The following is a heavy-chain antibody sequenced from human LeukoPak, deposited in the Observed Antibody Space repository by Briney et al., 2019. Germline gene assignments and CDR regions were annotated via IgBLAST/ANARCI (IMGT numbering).Heavy chain of an antibody. J-gene: IGHJ4*02. CDR2: IRGKANSYAT. CDR1: GFTFSGSA. D-gene: IGHD2-15*01. CDR3: TSGHCSGGSCDY. Sequence: GGSLRLSCAASGFTFSGSAMHWVRQASGKGLEWVGRIRGKANSYATAYAASVKGRFTISRDDSKNTAYLQMNSLKTEDTAVYYCTSGHCSGGSCDYWGQGTLVTVSS. V-gene: IGHV3-73*01.